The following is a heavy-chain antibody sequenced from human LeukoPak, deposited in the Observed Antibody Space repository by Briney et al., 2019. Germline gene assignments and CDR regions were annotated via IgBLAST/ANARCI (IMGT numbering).Heavy chain of an antibody. Sequence: QSGGSLRLSCAASGFTFSSYAMSWVRQAPGKGLEWVSAISGSGGSTYYADSVKGRFTISRDNSKNTLYLQMNSLRAEDTAVYYCANRGEMTKSSFGYWGQGTLVTVSS. CDR2: ISGSGGST. CDR3: ANRGEMTKSSFGY. CDR1: GFTFSSYA. V-gene: IGHV3-23*01. D-gene: IGHD3-10*01. J-gene: IGHJ4*02.